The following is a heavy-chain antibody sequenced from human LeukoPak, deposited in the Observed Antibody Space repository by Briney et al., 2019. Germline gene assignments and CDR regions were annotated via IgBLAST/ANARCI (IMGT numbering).Heavy chain of an antibody. CDR2: LKQDVSEK. CDR3: AKWEGRWNGQGYFDY. V-gene: IGHV3-7*01. J-gene: IGHJ4*02. CDR1: GFTFSSYW. Sequence: GGSLRLSCAASGFTFSSYWMSWVRQAPGKGLGWVANLKQDVSEKYYVDSVKGRFTISRDNAKNSLYLQMNSLRAEDTAVYYCAKWEGRWNGQGYFDYWGQGTLVTVSS. D-gene: IGHD1-1*01.